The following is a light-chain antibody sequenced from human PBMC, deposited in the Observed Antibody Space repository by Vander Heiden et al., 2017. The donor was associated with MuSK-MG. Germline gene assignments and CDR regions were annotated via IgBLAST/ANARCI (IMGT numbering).Light chain of an antibody. Sequence: DIQMTQSPSSLSASVGDRVTITCRASQSISSYLNWYQQKPGKAPKLLIYAASSLQSGVPSRFSGSGSGTDFTLTISSLQPEDFATYYCQQSDSTPPFGQGTRLEIK. CDR1: QSISSY. CDR2: AAS. V-gene: IGKV1-39*01. CDR3: QQSDSTPP. J-gene: IGKJ5*01.